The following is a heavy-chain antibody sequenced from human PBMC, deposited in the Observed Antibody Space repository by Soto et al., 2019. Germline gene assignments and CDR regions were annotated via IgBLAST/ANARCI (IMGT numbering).Heavy chain of an antibody. V-gene: IGHV3-30*18. D-gene: IGHD3-10*01. J-gene: IGHJ6*03. CDR1: GFTFSSFG. Sequence: QEQLVESGGGVVQPGRSLRLSCAVSGFTFSSFGMHWVRQAPGKGLEWVATISHDGTRKYYTDSVRGRLTISRDNSKSTLVLQMSSLSSENTAFYSCAKSDIPWVPMENSYYYFLDVWGKGTTVTVS. CDR2: ISHDGTRK. CDR3: AKSDIPWVPMENSYYYFLDV.